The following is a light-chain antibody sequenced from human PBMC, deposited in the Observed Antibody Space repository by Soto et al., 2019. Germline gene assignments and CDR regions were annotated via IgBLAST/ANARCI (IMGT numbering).Light chain of an antibody. J-gene: IGLJ2*01. CDR3: AAWDDSLVV. Sequence: QSVLTQPPSASGTPGQTVTISCSGSSSNIGSAYIYWYQHLPGTAPKLLLYRNNQRPSEVPDRFSASKSGSSASLAISGLRYEDDADYYCAAWDDSLVVFGGGTKLTVL. V-gene: IGLV1-47*01. CDR2: RNN. CDR1: SSNIGSAY.